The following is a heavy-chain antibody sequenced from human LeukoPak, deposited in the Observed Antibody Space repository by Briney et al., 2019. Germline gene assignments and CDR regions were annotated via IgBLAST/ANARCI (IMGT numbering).Heavy chain of an antibody. CDR2: IYHSGST. V-gene: IGHV4-30-2*01. CDR3: ARDRLIAAADDYYYYGMDV. J-gene: IGHJ6*02. D-gene: IGHD6-13*01. CDR1: GGSISSGGYS. Sequence: SETLSLTCAVSGGSISSGGYSWSWIRQPPGKGLEWIGYIYHSGSTYYNPSLKSRVTISVDTSKNQFSLKLSSVTAADTAVYYCARDRLIAAADDYYYYGMDVWGQGTTVTVSS.